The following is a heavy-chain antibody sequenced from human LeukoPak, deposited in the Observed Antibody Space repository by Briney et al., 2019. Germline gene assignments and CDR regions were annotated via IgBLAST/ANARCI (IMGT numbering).Heavy chain of an antibody. CDR3: VREPGAPRGWFDS. Sequence: GGSLRLSCAASGFTFSSYSMNWVRQAPGKGLEWVSYISSSSSTIYYADSVKGRFTISRDNAKNSLYLQMNSLRAEDTAVYYCVREPGAPRGWFDSWGQGTLVTVSS. CDR1: GFTFSSYS. V-gene: IGHV3-48*01. J-gene: IGHJ5*01. D-gene: IGHD7-27*01. CDR2: ISSSSSTI.